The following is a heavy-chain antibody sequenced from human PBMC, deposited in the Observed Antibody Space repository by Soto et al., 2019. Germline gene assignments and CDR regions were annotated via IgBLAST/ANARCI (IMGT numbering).Heavy chain of an antibody. Sequence: SETLSLTCTVSGGSISSSSYYWAWVRQPPGKGLEWIGSVYYSGTTYYNPSLKSRVTISGDTSKNQFSLKLSSVTAADTAVFYCARLIHCKTTSCSFDYWGQGTLVTVSS. D-gene: IGHD2-2*01. CDR1: GGSISSSSYY. J-gene: IGHJ4*02. CDR2: VYYSGTT. V-gene: IGHV4-39*01. CDR3: ARLIHCKTTSCSFDY.